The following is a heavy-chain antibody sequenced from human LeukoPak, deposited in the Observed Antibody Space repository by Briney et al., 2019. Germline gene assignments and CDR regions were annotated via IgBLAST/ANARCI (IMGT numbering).Heavy chain of an antibody. J-gene: IGHJ6*03. Sequence: PGGSLRLSCAASGFTFSSYSMNWVRQAPGKGLEWVSYISSSSSTIYYADSVKGRFTISRDNAKNSLYLQMNSLRAEDTAVYYCARGARVTAGYYYYMDVWGKGTTVTVSS. CDR1: GFTFSSYS. V-gene: IGHV3-48*01. CDR2: ISSSSSTI. CDR3: ARGARVTAGYYYYMDV. D-gene: IGHD2-21*02.